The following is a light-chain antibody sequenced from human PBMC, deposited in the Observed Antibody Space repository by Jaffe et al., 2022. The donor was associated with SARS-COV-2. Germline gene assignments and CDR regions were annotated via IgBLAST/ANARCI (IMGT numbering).Light chain of an antibody. J-gene: IGKJ2*01. Sequence: ELVLTQSPATLSVSPGEGATLSCRASQDLSGHLAWYQHKPGQAPRLLIYDTSNRTTGIPTRFTAGGSGTDFSLTITSPEAEDFAVYYCQHRGTFGRGTKLEI. CDR2: DTS. CDR1: QDLSGH. V-gene: IGKV3-11*01. CDR3: QHRGT.